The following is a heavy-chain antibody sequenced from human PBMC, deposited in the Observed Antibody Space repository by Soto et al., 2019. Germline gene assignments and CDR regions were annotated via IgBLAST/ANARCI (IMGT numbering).Heavy chain of an antibody. Sequence: QLQLQESGPGLVKPSETLSLTCTVSGGSITSSDYYWVWIRQPPGKGLEWIGSIYYSGSTYYNPSLKSRVTIAVDKSTNQCPPKLSSVTATDTAVYYRARLEATVTSRGSWFDPWGRGTLVTVSS. J-gene: IGHJ5*02. D-gene: IGHD4-17*01. CDR1: GGSITSSDYY. V-gene: IGHV4-39*01. CDR3: ARLEATVTSRGSWFDP. CDR2: IYYSGST.